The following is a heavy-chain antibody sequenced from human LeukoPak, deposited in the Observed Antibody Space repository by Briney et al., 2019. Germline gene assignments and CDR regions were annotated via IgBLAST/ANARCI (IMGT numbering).Heavy chain of an antibody. V-gene: IGHV3-11*01. CDR1: GFSFSDYY. CDR2: SSSSGSST. CDR3: TAAPNTTPGSLGH. J-gene: IGHJ4*02. D-gene: IGHD6-25*01. Sequence: GGSLRLSCAASGFSFSDYYMNWIRQAPGKGLEWVSYSSSSGSSTYYADSVQGRFTISRDYAKNALFLQMNSLRAEDTAVYYCTAAPNTTPGSLGHWGQGTLVTVPS.